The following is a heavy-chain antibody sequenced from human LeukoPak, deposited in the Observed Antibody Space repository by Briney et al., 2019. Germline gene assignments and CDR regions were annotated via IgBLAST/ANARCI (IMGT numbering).Heavy chain of an antibody. D-gene: IGHD3-3*01. J-gene: IGHJ4*02. CDR1: GDSISRYY. CDR3: ARDLSDFWSGPPGY. Sequence: SETLSLTCAVSGDSISRYYWNWIRQPPGKGLEWIGYIYYSGSTNYNPSLKSRVTISVDPSKNQFSLKLNSVTASDTAVYYCARDLSDFWSGPPGYWGQGTLVTVSS. V-gene: IGHV4-59*01. CDR2: IYYSGST.